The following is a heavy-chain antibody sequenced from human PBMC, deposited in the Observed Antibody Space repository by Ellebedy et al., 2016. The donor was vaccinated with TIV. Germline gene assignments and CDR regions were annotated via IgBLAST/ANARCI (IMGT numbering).Heavy chain of an antibody. Sequence: GESLKISCGASGFIFNDYDMSWVRQAPGKGLEWVAIAHNDETYKFYADSVKGRFTVSRDNSGNTAYLHMSSLRVEDTAVYYCAKDLGFAMDVWGQGTTVTVSS. CDR1: GFIFNDYD. CDR2: AHNDETYK. V-gene: IGHV3-30*02. CDR3: AKDLGFAMDV. D-gene: IGHD7-27*01. J-gene: IGHJ6*02.